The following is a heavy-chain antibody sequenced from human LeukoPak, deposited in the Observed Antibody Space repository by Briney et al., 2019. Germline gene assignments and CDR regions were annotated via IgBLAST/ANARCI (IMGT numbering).Heavy chain of an antibody. Sequence: GGSLRLSCAASGFTFSSYAMHWVRQAPGKGLEWVAVISYDGSNKYYADSVKGRFTISRDNSKNTLYLQMNSLRAEDTAVYYCARGSGGSGYTGTNNWFDPWGQGTLVTVSS. CDR1: GFTFSSYA. J-gene: IGHJ5*02. CDR2: ISYDGSNK. V-gene: IGHV3-30*04. D-gene: IGHD2-15*01. CDR3: ARGSGGSGYTGTNNWFDP.